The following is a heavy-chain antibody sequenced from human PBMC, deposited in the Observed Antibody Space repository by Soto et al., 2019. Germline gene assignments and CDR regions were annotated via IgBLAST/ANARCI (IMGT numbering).Heavy chain of an antibody. CDR2: INHSGRT. V-gene: IGHV4-34*01. CDR3: ARGGTYYDFWSGDY. Sequence: QVQLGQWGAGLLKPSATLSLTCAVYGGSFSGYYCTWIRQPPGKGLEWIGEINHSGRTNYNPSLKSLVTISLDTSKNQFSLKLSSVTDADTAVYYCARGGTYYDFWSGDYWGQGTLVTVAS. CDR1: GGSFSGYY. D-gene: IGHD3-3*01. J-gene: IGHJ4*02.